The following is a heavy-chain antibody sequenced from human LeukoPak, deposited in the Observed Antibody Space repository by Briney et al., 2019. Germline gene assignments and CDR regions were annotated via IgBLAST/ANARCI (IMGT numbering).Heavy chain of an antibody. CDR1: GGSISSYY. Sequence: SETLSLTCTVSGGSISSYYWSWIRQPPGKGLEWIGYIYYSGSTNYNPSLKSRVTISVDTSKNQFSLKLSSVTAADTAVYYCARGIQETYYYDSSGYYLSTYFDYWGQGTLVTVSS. J-gene: IGHJ4*02. V-gene: IGHV4-59*01. D-gene: IGHD3-22*01. CDR2: IYYSGST. CDR3: ARGIQETYYYDSSGYYLSTYFDY.